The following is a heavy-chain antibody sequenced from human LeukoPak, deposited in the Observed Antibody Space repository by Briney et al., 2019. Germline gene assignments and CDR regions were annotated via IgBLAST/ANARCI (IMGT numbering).Heavy chain of an antibody. J-gene: IGHJ4*02. CDR2: IFSGGST. V-gene: IGHV3-53*01. D-gene: IGHD4-23*01. CDR3: ARGTTVATLYSFDS. CDR1: GFTVSSNF. Sequence: GGSLRLSCAVSGFTVSSNFMSWVRQAPGKGLEWVSVIFSGGSTYYADSVKGRFTISRDKSKNTLFLQMNSLRVEDTAVYYCARGTTVATLYSFDSWGQGTLVTVSS.